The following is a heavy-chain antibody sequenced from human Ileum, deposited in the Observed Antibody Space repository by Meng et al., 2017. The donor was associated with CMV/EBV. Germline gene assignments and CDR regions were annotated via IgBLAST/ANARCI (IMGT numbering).Heavy chain of an antibody. Sequence: GESLKISCAASGFNFRRNAMHWVRQAPGKGLEWVAIIWFDESNKYYADSVKGRFTISRDNSKNMLYLQMNSLRAEDTAVYYCARDKYYSRDLWGRGALVTVSS. V-gene: IGHV3-33*01. CDR3: ARDKYYSRDL. J-gene: IGHJ2*01. CDR1: GFNFRRNA. D-gene: IGHD3-10*01. CDR2: IWFDESNK.